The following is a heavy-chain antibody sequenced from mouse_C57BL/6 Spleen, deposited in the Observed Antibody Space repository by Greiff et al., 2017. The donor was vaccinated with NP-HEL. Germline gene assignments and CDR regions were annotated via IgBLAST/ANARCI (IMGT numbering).Heavy chain of an antibody. CDR3: ARGGLDGYYGRFAY. CDR2: IYPGSGST. D-gene: IGHD2-3*01. CDR1: GYTFTSYW. J-gene: IGHJ3*01. V-gene: IGHV1-55*01. Sequence: QVQLQQPGAELVKPGASVKMSCKASGYTFTSYWITWVKRRPGQGLEWIGDIYPGSGSTNYNEKFKSKATLTVDTSYSTAYMQLSSLTSEDSAVDYCARGGLDGYYGRFAYWGQGTLVTVSA.